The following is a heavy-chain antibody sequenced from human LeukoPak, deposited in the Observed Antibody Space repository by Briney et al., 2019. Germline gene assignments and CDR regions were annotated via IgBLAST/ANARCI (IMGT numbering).Heavy chain of an antibody. D-gene: IGHD2-15*01. CDR3: ARFVVVPYYFDY. J-gene: IGHJ4*02. Sequence: SETLSLTCTVSGGSISSYYWSWIRQPPGKGLEWIGYIYYSGSTNYNPSLKSRVTISVDTSKNQFSLKLSSVTAADTAVYYCARFVVVPYYFDYWGQGTLVTVSS. CDR1: GGSISSYY. CDR2: IYYSGST. V-gene: IGHV4-59*08.